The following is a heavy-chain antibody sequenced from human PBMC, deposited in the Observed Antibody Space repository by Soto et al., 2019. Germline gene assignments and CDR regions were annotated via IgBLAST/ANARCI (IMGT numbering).Heavy chain of an antibody. CDR1: GYPFTSYG. Sequence: QVQLVQSGAEVKKPGASVKVSCKASGYPFTSYGISWVRQAPGQGLAWMGWSSAYNGNTNYAQKHQGRVTMTTDTSTSTAYLELRSLRSDDTAVYYCARKGPLDYGSGSYFVPFDYWGQGTLVTVSS. CDR3: ARKGPLDYGSGSYFVPFDY. D-gene: IGHD3-10*01. V-gene: IGHV1-18*01. J-gene: IGHJ4*02. CDR2: SSAYNGNT.